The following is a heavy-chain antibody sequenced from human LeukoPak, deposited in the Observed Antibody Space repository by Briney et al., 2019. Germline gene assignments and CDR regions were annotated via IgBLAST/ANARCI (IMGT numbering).Heavy chain of an antibody. CDR3: ARERDGYHLDYDAFDL. CDR1: GGSISSGSYY. D-gene: IGHD5-24*01. J-gene: IGHJ3*01. CDR2: IYTSGST. V-gene: IGHV4-61*02. Sequence: PSETLSLTCTVSGGSISSGSYYWSWIRQPAGKGLEWIGRIYTSGSTNYNPSLKSRVTISVDTSKNQFSLQLGSVTAEDTGVYYCARERDGYHLDYDAFDLWGRGTMVTVSS.